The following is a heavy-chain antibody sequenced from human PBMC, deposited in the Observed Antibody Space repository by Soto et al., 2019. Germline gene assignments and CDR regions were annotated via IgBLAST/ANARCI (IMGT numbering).Heavy chain of an antibody. CDR3: ASAYYYGSGSNMRFYYLDY. V-gene: IGHV3-21*01. J-gene: IGHJ4*02. D-gene: IGHD3-10*01. Sequence: GGSLRLSCTASGITLSRDWMTWVRQAPGKGLEWVSSISPNGTYIYYADSVKGRFTISRDNAKNSLYLQMNSLRAEDTAVYYCASAYYYGSGSNMRFYYLDYWGQGTPVTVSS. CDR2: ISPNGTYI. CDR1: GITLSRDW.